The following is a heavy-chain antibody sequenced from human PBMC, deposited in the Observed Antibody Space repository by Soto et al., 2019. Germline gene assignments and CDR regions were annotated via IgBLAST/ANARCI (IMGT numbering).Heavy chain of an antibody. Sequence: ASVKVSCKASGYTFTSYYMHWVRQAPGQGLEWMGIINPSGGSTSYAQKFQGRVTMTRDTSTSTVYMELGSLRSEDTAVYYCARDWRGRIVVVPAAMPWGNWFDPWGQGTLVTVSS. CDR3: ARDWRGRIVVVPAAMPWGNWFDP. V-gene: IGHV1-46*01. CDR2: INPSGGST. D-gene: IGHD2-2*01. J-gene: IGHJ5*02. CDR1: GYTFTSYY.